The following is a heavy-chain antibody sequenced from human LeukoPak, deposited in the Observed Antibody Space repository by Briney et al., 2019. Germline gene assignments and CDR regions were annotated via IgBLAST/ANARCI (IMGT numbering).Heavy chain of an antibody. J-gene: IGHJ4*02. CDR1: GFTFSSYW. CDR3: ARDRDWGWRGETPYYFDF. Sequence: GGSLRLSCAASGFTFSSYWMSWVRQAPGKGLEWVANIKQDGSEKYYVDSVKGRFTISRDNAKNSLYLQMNSLRAEDTAVYYCARDRDWGWRGETPYYFDFWGQGTVVTASS. CDR2: IKQDGSEK. D-gene: IGHD2-21*02. V-gene: IGHV3-7*01.